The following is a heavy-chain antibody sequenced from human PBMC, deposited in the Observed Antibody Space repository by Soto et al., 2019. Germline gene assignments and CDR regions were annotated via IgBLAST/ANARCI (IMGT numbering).Heavy chain of an antibody. CDR3: AKDQGSSWYEIDY. CDR1: GFTFSNYA. V-gene: IGHV3-23*01. J-gene: IGHJ4*02. CDR2: ISGSGGST. Sequence: EVRLLESGGGLVQPGGSLRLSCAASGFTFSNYAVTWVRQARGKGLEWVSTISGSGGSTYYADSVKGRFTISRDNSKNTLYLQMNSLRAEDTAVYYCAKDQGSSWYEIDYWGQGTLGHRLL. D-gene: IGHD6-13*01.